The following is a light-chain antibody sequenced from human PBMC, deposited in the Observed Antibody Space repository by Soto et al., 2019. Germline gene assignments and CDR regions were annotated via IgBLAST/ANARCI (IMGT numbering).Light chain of an antibody. CDR2: EGS. Sequence: QSALTQPASVSGSPGQSITISCTGTSSDVGSYNLVSWYQQHPGKAPKLMIYEGSQRPSGVSNRFSGSKSSNTASLTISGLQAEDEADYYCCSYARSSTLVFGGGTKLTVL. CDR3: CSYARSSTLV. V-gene: IGLV2-23*01. J-gene: IGLJ3*02. CDR1: SSDVGSYNL.